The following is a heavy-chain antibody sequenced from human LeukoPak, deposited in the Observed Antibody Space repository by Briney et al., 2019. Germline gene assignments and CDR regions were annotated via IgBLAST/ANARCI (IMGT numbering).Heavy chain of an antibody. D-gene: IGHD5-18*01. CDR3: ARDGPWGYSYGTFDY. V-gene: IGHV4-59*01. CDR1: GGSISSYY. Sequence: SETLSLTCTVSGGSISSYYWSWIRQPPGKGLEWIGYIYYSGSTNYNPSLKSRVTISVDTSKNQFSLKLSSVTAADTAVYYCARDGPWGYSYGTFDYWGQGTLVTVSS. CDR2: IYYSGST. J-gene: IGHJ4*02.